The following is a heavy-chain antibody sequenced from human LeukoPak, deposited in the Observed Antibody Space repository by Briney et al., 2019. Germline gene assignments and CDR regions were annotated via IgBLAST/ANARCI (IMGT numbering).Heavy chain of an antibody. CDR1: GFTFSDYY. D-gene: IGHD3-22*01. J-gene: IGHJ4*02. CDR3: AREYYDSSGYHFDY. V-gene: IGHV3-11*04. CDR2: ISSSGSTI. Sequence: GGSLRLSCAASGFTFSDYYMSWIRQAPGKGLEWVSYISSSGSTIYYADSVKGRFTISRDNSKNTLYLQMNSLRAEDTAVYYCAREYYDSSGYHFDYWGQGTLVTVSS.